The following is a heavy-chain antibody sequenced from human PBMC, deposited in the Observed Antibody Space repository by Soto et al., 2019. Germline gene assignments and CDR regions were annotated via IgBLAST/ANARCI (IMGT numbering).Heavy chain of an antibody. CDR3: ARDPVVGTRRAFDI. CDR2: ISGSGGST. CDR1: GFTFSNFA. D-gene: IGHD1-26*01. J-gene: IGHJ3*02. V-gene: IGHV3-23*01. Sequence: EVQLLESGGGLVQPGGSLRLSCAASGFTFSNFAMNWVRQAPGKGLEWVSAISGSGGSTYYADSVKGRFTISRDNSKNTLYLPMNSLRAEDTVVYYCARDPVVGTRRAFDIWGQGTMVTVSS.